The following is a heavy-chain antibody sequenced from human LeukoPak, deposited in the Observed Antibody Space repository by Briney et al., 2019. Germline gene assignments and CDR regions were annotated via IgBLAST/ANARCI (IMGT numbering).Heavy chain of an antibody. V-gene: IGHV3-74*01. CDR2: INSDGSST. CDR1: GFTFSSYW. Sequence: GGSLRLSCAASGFTFSSYWMHWVRQAPGKGLVWVSRINSDGSSTSYADSVKGRFTISRDNAKNTLYLQMNSLRAEDTAVYYCARGRDYYYMDVWGNGTTVTVSS. J-gene: IGHJ6*03. CDR3: ARGRDYYYMDV.